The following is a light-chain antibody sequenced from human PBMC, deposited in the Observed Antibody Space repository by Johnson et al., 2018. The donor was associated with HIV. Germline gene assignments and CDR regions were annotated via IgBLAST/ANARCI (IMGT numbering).Light chain of an antibody. CDR1: SSNIGNNY. V-gene: IGLV1-51*01. CDR3: GTWHSSLSSGFYV. CDR2: ENN. Sequence: QSVLTQPPSVSAAPGQKVTISCSGTSSNIGNNYVSWYQHLPGTAPKVLIYENNKRPSGIPDRFSGSKSGTSATLGITGLQSGDEADYYCGTWHSSLSSGFYVFGAGTKVTVL. J-gene: IGLJ1*01.